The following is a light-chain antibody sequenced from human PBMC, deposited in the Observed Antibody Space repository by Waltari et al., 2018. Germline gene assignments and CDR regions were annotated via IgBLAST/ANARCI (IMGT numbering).Light chain of an antibody. CDR3: NSRDTSDNLVL. CDR2: DKN. Sequence: SSELTQDTAVSVALGQTVTIACQGDTLQTYSSGWYQEKPGQAPILFIYDKNNRPSGIPDRFSGSSSGNTASLTITGAQAEDEADYYCNSRDTSDNLVLFGGGTKLTVL. V-gene: IGLV3-19*01. J-gene: IGLJ2*01. CDR1: TLQTYS.